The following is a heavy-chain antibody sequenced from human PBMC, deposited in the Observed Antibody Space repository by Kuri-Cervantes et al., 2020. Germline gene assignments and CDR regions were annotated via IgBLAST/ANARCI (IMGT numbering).Heavy chain of an antibody. D-gene: IGHD2-15*01. J-gene: IGHJ3*02. CDR3: ARDPCSGGSCYPGAFDI. V-gene: IGHV3-9*01. CDR2: ISWNSGSI. Sequence: LSLTCAASGFTLDDYAMHWVRQAPGKGLEWVSGISWNSGSIGYADSVKGRFTISRDNAKNSLYLQMNSLRAEDTAVYYCARDPCSGGSCYPGAFDIWGQGTMVTVSS. CDR1: GFTLDDYA.